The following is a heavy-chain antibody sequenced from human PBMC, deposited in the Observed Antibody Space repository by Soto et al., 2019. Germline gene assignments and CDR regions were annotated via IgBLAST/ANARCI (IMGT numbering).Heavy chain of an antibody. CDR1: GDSFASYA. CDR2: INAGNGNT. D-gene: IGHD3-3*01. J-gene: IGHJ6*03. V-gene: IGHV1-3*01. CDR3: ARGITIFDNYMDV. Sequence: ASVEVCCKASGDSFASYARHWVRQSPGQRLEWMGWINAGNGNTKYSQKFQGRVTITRDTSASTAYMELSSLRSEDTAVYYCARGITIFDNYMDVWGKGTTVTVSS.